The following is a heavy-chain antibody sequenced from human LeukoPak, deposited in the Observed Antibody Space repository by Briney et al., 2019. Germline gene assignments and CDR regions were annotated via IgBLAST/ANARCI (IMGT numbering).Heavy chain of an antibody. J-gene: IGHJ4*02. CDR3: ARVDWVVPAAMLDY. Sequence: AGGSLRLSCAASGFTFSSYGMHWVRQAPGKGLEWVAFIRYDGSDKFYADSVKGRFTISRDDSKNTLYLQMNSLRPEDTAVYYCARVDWVVPAAMLDYWGQGTLVTVSS. V-gene: IGHV3-30*02. CDR2: IRYDGSDK. D-gene: IGHD2-2*01. CDR1: GFTFSSYG.